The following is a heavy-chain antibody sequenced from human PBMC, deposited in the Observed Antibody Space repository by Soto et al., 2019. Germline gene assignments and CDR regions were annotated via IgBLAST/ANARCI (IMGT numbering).Heavy chain of an antibody. CDR1: GGTFSSYA. J-gene: IGHJ4*02. CDR3: AKTLLGYDILTGPLDY. D-gene: IGHD3-9*01. V-gene: IGHV1-69*01. CDR2: NIPIFGTA. Sequence: QVQLVQSGAEVKKPGSSVKVSCKSSGGTFSSYAISWVRQAPGQGLYWMGGNIPIFGTANYAQKFQGRVTITADESTSTAYMELSSLRSEDTAVSYCAKTLLGYDILTGPLDYWGQGTLVTVSS.